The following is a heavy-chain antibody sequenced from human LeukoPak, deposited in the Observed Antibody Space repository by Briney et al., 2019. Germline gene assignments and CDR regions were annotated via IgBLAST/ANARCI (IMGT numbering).Heavy chain of an antibody. J-gene: IGHJ6*02. D-gene: IGHD3-9*01. V-gene: IGHV4-59*12. CDR2: IYYSGST. CDR1: GGSISSYY. CDR3: ARGLVISRGYYGMDV. Sequence: SETLSLTCTVSGGSISSYYWSWIRQPPGKGLEWIGYIYYSGSTNYNPSLKSRVTISVDTSKNQFSLKLSSVTAADTAVYYCARGLVISRGYYGMDVWGQGTTVTVSS.